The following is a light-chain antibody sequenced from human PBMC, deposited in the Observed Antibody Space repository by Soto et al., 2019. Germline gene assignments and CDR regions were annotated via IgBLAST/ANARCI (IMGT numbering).Light chain of an antibody. J-gene: IGLJ2*01. V-gene: IGLV1-40*01. Sequence: QSVLTQPPSVSGAPGQRVTISCTGSSSNIGAGYDVHWYQQLPGTAPKPLIFGHNNRPSGVPDRFSGSKSGTSASLAITGLQAEDEAAYFCRSYDSSLSAVVFGGGTKLTVL. CDR1: SSNIGAGYD. CDR3: RSYDSSLSAVV. CDR2: GHN.